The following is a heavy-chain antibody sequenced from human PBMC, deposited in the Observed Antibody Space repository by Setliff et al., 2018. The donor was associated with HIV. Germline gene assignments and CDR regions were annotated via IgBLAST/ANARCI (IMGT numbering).Heavy chain of an antibody. CDR3: ARRGFYDSSGQVWAFDI. J-gene: IGHJ3*02. V-gene: IGHV1-69*13. CDR1: GGTFSTDA. Sequence: ASVKVSCKASGGTFSTDAFSWVRQAPGQGLEWMGGIIPFFGTANYALKFQGRVTITADGSSSTAYMDLSGLRSEDTAVYFCARRGFYDSSGQVWAFDIWGQGTMVTVSS. CDR2: IIPFFGTA. D-gene: IGHD3-22*01.